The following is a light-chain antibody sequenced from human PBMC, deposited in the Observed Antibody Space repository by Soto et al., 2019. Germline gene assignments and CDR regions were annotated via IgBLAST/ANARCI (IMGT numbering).Light chain of an antibody. CDR3: QQYYVIPVT. CDR2: WAS. Sequence: DIVMTQSPDSLAGSLGERATINCKSSQSVLYNSNNKNYLAWYRQKPGQPPKLLFYWASARESGVPDRFSGSGSGTDFTLTISSLQAEDVAIYHCQQYYVIPVTFGGGTKVEIK. V-gene: IGKV4-1*01. CDR1: QSVLYNSNNKNY. J-gene: IGKJ4*01.